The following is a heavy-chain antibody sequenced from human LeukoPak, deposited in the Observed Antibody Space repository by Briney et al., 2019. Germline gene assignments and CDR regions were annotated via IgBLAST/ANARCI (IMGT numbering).Heavy chain of an antibody. CDR3: AKRGVVTRVILVGFHREAYYFDS. CDR2: ISGSGGSR. V-gene: IGHV3-23*01. Sequence: GGSLRLSCAVSGITLRNYGMSWVRQAPGKGLEWVAGISGSGGSRNYGDAVKGRFTISRDNAKNTLYLQMNSLRVEDTAVYFCAKRGVVTRVILVGFHREAYYFDSWGQGALVTVSS. CDR1: GITLRNYG. J-gene: IGHJ4*02. D-gene: IGHD3-10*01.